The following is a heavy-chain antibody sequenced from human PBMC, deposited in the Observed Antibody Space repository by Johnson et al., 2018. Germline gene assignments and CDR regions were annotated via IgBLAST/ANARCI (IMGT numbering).Heavy chain of an antibody. CDR1: GFTFSSYG. J-gene: IGHJ6*02. D-gene: IGHD3-10*01. Sequence: VQLVESGGGVVQPGRSLRLSCAASGFTFSSYGMHWVRQAPGKGLEWVAFISYDGSKKYYADSVKSRFTISRDNSKNTLYLQMNSLRAEDTAVYYCALFYGAGGFEDAGLDVGGHGTTVTGSS. CDR2: ISYDGSKK. CDR3: ALFYGAGGFEDAGLDV. V-gene: IGHV3-30*03.